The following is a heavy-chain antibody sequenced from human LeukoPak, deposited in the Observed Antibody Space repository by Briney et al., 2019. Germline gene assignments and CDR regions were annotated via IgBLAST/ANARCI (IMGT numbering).Heavy chain of an antibody. CDR1: GDSISSYH. V-gene: IGHV4-59*01. CDR3: ATGYSSTWYHFDY. J-gene: IGHJ4*02. Sequence: SETLSLTCTVSGDSISSYHWSWIRQPPGKGLEWIGYIYHSGSTNYNPSLKSRVTISVDTSKSQFSLKLSSVTAADTAVYYCATGYSSTWYHFDYWGQGTLVTVSS. D-gene: IGHD6-13*01. CDR2: IYHSGST.